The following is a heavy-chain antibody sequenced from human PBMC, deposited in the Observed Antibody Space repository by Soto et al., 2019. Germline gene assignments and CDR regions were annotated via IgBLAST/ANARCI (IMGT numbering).Heavy chain of an antibody. J-gene: IGHJ6*02. D-gene: IGHD1-1*01. Sequence: EVQLVESGGGLVQPGGSLRLSCAASGFTFSSYSMNWVRQAPGKGLEWVSYISSRSSTIYYADSVKGRFTSSRVNANTSVYMPMNRLRAEVTAVSYCARVDELYNWNGYYYGMDVWGQGTPVTVSS. CDR1: GFTFSSYS. V-gene: IGHV3-48*01. CDR2: ISSRSSTI. CDR3: ARVDELYNWNGYYYGMDV.